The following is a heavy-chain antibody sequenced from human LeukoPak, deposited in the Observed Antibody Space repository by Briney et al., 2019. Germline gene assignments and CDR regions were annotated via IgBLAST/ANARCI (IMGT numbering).Heavy chain of an antibody. D-gene: IGHD2-2*01. CDR1: GDSFSTNSAA. CDR3: ARDCSSTNCPFDY. V-gene: IGHV6-1*01. J-gene: IGHJ4*02. CDR2: TYYRSKWYN. Sequence: SQTLSLTCAISGDSFSTNSAAWNWLRQSPSRGLEWLGRTYYRSKWYNDYAVSVKSLITINPDTSKNQFSLQLNSVTPEDTAVYYCARDCSSTNCPFDYWGQGTLVTVSS.